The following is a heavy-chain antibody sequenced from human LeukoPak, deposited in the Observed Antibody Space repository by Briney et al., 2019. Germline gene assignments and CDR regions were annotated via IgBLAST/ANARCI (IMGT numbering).Heavy chain of an antibody. CDR1: GYTFTSYY. CDR3: ARERSHNERDRGWFDP. CDR2: INPLGGNT. J-gene: IGHJ5*02. D-gene: IGHD1-1*01. V-gene: IGHV1-46*01. Sequence: ASVKVSCKASGYTFTSYYMHWVRQAPGQGLEWMGIINPLGGNTNYAQKFQGRVTMTRDMSASTVYMELNSLRSDDTAIYYCARERSHNERDRGWFDPWGQGTLVTVSS.